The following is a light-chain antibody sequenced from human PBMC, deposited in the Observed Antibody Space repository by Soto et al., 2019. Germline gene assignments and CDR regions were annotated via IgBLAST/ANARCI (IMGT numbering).Light chain of an antibody. J-gene: IGKJ1*01. Sequence: EIVLTQSPDTLSLSPGERATLSCRASQSVASNQLAWYQQKPGQAPRLLIYGASFRVTGIPNRFIGSGFGTDFALTISRLEPEDFAVYYCHQYASSGEWTFGHGTTVEI. CDR3: HQYASSGEWT. CDR1: QSVASNQ. CDR2: GAS. V-gene: IGKV3-20*01.